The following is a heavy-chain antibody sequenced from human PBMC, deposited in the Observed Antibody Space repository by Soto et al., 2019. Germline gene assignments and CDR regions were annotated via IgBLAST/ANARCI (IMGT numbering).Heavy chain of an antibody. V-gene: IGHV4-30-2*01. CDR3: ARAHYGDYGYGMDV. D-gene: IGHD4-17*01. CDR2: IYHSGST. CDR1: GGSISSGGYS. J-gene: IGHJ6*02. Sequence: SETLSLTCAVSGGSISSGGYSWSWIRQPPGKGLEWIGYIYHSGSTYYNPSLKSRVTISVDRSKNQFSLKLSSVTAADTAVYYCARAHYGDYGYGMDVWGQGTTVTV.